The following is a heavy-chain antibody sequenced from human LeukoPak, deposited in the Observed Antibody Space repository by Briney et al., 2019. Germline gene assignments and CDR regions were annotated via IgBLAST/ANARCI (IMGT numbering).Heavy chain of an antibody. J-gene: IGHJ6*02. CDR3: VRSKWFGESPMDV. CDR2: IKQDGSEK. D-gene: IGHD3-10*01. Sequence: GGSLRLSCAASGFTFSSYWMSWVRQAPGKGLEWVANIKQDGSEKYYVDSVKGRFTISRDNAKNSLYLEMNRLRTEDMALYYCVRSKWFGESPMDVWGQGTTVTVSS. CDR1: GFTFSSYW. V-gene: IGHV3-7*03.